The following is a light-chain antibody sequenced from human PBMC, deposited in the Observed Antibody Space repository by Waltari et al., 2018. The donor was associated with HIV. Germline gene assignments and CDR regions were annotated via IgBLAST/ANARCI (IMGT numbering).Light chain of an antibody. Sequence: IQLTQSPSSLSASVGDRVTLTCRASQDIRNDLAWFQQKPGKAPERLIFASSRLQRGVPSRFSGSGSGTKFTLTISSLQPEDFATYYCLQHYTYPLFTFGPGTKVDVK. CDR2: ASS. CDR3: LQHYTYPLFT. CDR1: QDIRND. J-gene: IGKJ3*01. V-gene: IGKV1-17*01.